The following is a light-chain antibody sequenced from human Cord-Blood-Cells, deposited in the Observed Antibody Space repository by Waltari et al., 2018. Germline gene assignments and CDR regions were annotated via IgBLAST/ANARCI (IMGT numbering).Light chain of an antibody. J-gene: IGLJ2*01. CDR3: CSYAGSSTLV. CDR2: EGS. Sequence: QSALTQHASVSGSPGQSITISCTGTSSDVGRYHLVSWYQQHPGKAPKLMIYEGSKRPSGASNRFSGSKSGNTASLTISGLQAEDEADYYCCSYAGSSTLVFGGGTKLTVL. V-gene: IGLV2-23*01. CDR1: SSDVGRYHL.